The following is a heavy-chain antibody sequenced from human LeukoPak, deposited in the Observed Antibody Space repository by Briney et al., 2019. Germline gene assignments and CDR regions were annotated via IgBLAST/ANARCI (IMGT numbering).Heavy chain of an antibody. CDR3: ARIYCSGGSCYPNYYYYYGMNV. CDR2: ISSSSSTI. V-gene: IGHV3-48*04. D-gene: IGHD2-15*01. CDR1: GFTFSSYS. J-gene: IGHJ6*02. Sequence: GESLRLSCAASGFTFSSYSMNWVRQAPGKGLEWVSYISSSSSTIYYADSVKGRYTISRDNAKNSLYLQMNSLRAEDTAVYYCARIYCSGGSCYPNYYYYYGMNVWGQGTTVTVSS.